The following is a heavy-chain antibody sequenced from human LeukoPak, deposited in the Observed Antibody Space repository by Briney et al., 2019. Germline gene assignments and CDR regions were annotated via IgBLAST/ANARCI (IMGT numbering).Heavy chain of an antibody. J-gene: IGHJ4*02. Sequence: ASVKVSCKASGYTFTGYYMHWVRQAPGQGREWMGRINPNSGGTNYAQKFQGRVTMTRDTSISTAYMELSRLRSDDTAVYYCARTFMMTTVTQFDYWGQGTLVTVSS. CDR2: INPNSGGT. CDR3: ARTFMMTTVTQFDY. CDR1: GYTFTGYY. V-gene: IGHV1-2*06. D-gene: IGHD4-17*01.